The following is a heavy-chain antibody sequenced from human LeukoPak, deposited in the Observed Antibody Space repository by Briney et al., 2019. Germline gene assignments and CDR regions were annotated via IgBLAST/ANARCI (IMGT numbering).Heavy chain of an antibody. CDR1: GFTFSSYG. V-gene: IGHV3-30*02. Sequence: PGGSLRLSCAASGFTFSSYGMRWVRQAPGKGLEWVAFIRYDGSNKYYADSVKGRFTISRDNSKNSLYLQLSSLRVEDTAVYYCARARGSCAGGRCYSEYWGQGTLVTVSS. CDR3: ARARGSCAGGRCYSEY. D-gene: IGHD2-8*02. CDR2: IRYDGSNK. J-gene: IGHJ4*02.